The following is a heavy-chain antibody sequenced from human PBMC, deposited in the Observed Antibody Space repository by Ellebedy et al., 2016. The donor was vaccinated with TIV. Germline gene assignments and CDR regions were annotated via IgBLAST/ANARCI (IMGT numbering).Heavy chain of an antibody. V-gene: IGHV3-53*01. CDR2: IYGGGSI. D-gene: IGHD2-2*01. Sequence: GESLKISCAASGFTVSSNFMTWLRQAPGKVLEWVPVIYGGGSIRYADSVKGRFTISRDNSKNTVDLQMNSLRTEDTAVDYCARPTVPATICGACGMDVWGQGTTVIVSS. CDR1: GFTVSSNF. CDR3: ARPTVPATICGACGMDV. J-gene: IGHJ6*02.